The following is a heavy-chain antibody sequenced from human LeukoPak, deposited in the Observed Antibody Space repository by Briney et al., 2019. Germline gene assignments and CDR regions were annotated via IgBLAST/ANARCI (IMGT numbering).Heavy chain of an antibody. V-gene: IGHV3-66*01. CDR2: IYSGGST. D-gene: IGHD3-10*01. J-gene: IGHJ6*02. Sequence: GGSLRLSCAASGFTVSSNYMSWVRQAPGKGLEWVSVIYSGGSTYYADSVKGRFTISRDNSKNTLYLQMNSLRAEDTAVYYCAREVTMVRGVIGYYYYGMDVWGQGTTVTVSS. CDR1: GFTVSSNY. CDR3: AREVTMVRGVIGYYYYGMDV.